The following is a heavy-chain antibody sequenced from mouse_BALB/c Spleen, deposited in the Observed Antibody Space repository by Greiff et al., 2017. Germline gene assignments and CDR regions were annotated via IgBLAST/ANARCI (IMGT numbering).Heavy chain of an antibody. CDR1: GYTFTSYW. CDR3: TRDYYGSSPFAY. J-gene: IGHJ3*01. CDR2: IYPSDSYT. Sequence: QVQLQQPGAELVRPGASVKLSCKASGYTFTSYWINWVKQRPGQGLEWIGNIYPSDSYTNYNQKFKDKATLTVDKSSSTAYMQLSSPTSEDSAVYYCTRDYYGSSPFAYWGQGTLVTVSA. V-gene: IGHV1-69*02. D-gene: IGHD1-1*01.